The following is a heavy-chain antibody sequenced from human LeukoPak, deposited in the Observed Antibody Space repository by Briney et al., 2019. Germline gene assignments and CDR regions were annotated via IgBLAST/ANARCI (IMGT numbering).Heavy chain of an antibody. CDR1: GFTFDDYA. D-gene: IGHD6-13*01. J-gene: IGHJ4*02. V-gene: IGHV3-9*01. CDR3: AKEIAAAGLDY. CDR2: ISWNSGSI. Sequence: GRSLRLSCAASGFTFDDYAMRWVRQAPGKGLEWVSGISWNSGSIGYADSVKGRFTISRDNAKNSLYLQMNSLRAEDTALYYCAKEIAAAGLDYWGQGTLVTVSS.